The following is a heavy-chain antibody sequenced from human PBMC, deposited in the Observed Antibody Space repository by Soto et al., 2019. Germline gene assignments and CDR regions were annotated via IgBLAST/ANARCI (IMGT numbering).Heavy chain of an antibody. Sequence: QVQLVQSGAEVKKPGASVKVSCKASGYTFIEYGISWVRQAPGQGLEWMGWISVDNGSTNYAQKFRDRVVMTIDRSTTTAYMEMSSLRSDDTAVYYCARDGYGALPIDSWGQGTLVTVPS. V-gene: IGHV1-18*01. D-gene: IGHD4-17*01. CDR1: GYTFIEYG. CDR2: ISVDNGST. J-gene: IGHJ4*02. CDR3: ARDGYGALPIDS.